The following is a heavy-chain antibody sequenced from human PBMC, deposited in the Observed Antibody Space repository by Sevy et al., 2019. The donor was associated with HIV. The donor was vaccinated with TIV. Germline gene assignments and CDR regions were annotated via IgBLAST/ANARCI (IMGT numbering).Heavy chain of an antibody. D-gene: IGHD2-15*01. CDR3: SRALAKVDTPEYYFDY. CDR1: GFTFGDDA. Sequence: GGSLRLSCTSSGFTFGDDAMSWFHQAPGKALEWVAFIRRNSYEPYGGTTEYAASVKGRFTISRDDSKSIAYLQMNSLKSEDTAVYYCSRALAKVDTPEYYFDYWGQGVLVTVSS. CDR2: IRRNSYEPYGGTT. V-gene: IGHV3-49*03. J-gene: IGHJ4*02.